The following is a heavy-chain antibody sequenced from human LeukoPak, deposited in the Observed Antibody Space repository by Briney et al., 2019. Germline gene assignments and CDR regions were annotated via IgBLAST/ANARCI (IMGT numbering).Heavy chain of an antibody. CDR3: ARGRREIQSSSWWFDY. CDR2: IIPVFGTA. J-gene: IGHJ4*02. V-gene: IGHV1-69*05. Sequence: SVKVSCKASGGTFSNYAISWVRQAPGQGLEWMGGIIPVFGTANYAQKFQGRVTITTDESTSTAYMELSSPRSEDTAVYYCARGRREIQSSSWWFDYWGQGTLVTVSS. D-gene: IGHD6-13*01. CDR1: GGTFSNYA.